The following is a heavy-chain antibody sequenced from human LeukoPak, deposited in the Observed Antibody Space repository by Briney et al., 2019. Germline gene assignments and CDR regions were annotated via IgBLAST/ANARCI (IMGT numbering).Heavy chain of an antibody. CDR2: VKQDGSEK. V-gene: IGHV3-7*01. CDR1: GFTFSSYW. CDR3: ARDLVGAIRGTFDY. D-gene: IGHD1-26*01. J-gene: IGHJ4*02. Sequence: PGGSLRLSCAASGFTFSSYWMSWVRQAPGKGLEWVANVKQDGSEKYYVDSVKGRFTISRDNAKNSLYLQMNSLRAEDTAVYYCARDLVGAIRGTFDYWGQGTLVTVSS.